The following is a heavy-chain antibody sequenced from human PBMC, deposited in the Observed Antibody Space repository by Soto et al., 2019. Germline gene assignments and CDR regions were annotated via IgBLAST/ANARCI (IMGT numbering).Heavy chain of an antibody. Sequence: QVQLHESGPGLVKPSETLSLTCSISGDSINGYYWSWIRQPPGKALEWIGYIYFSGSTQYSPSLSSRVTMCIDTSKKEFSLRLASVTAADTAVYYCARSFGTPGSNIDYWGQGTLVRVSS. D-gene: IGHD3-10*01. V-gene: IGHV4-59*01. J-gene: IGHJ4*02. CDR1: GDSINGYY. CDR2: IYFSGST. CDR3: ARSFGTPGSNIDY.